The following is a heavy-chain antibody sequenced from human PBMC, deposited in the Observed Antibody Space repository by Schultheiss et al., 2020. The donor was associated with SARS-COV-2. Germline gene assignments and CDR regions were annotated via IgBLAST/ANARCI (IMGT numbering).Heavy chain of an antibody. V-gene: IGHV4-34*01. CDR2: IYHSGST. Sequence: SETLSLTFAVYGGSFSGYYWSWIRQPPGKGLEWIGEIYHSGSTNYNPSLKSRVTISVDKSKNQFSLKLSSMTAADTAVYYCARTITVYYYYGMDVWGQGTTVTVSS. CDR1: GGSFSGYY. J-gene: IGHJ6*02. CDR3: ARTITVYYYYGMDV. D-gene: IGHD5-12*01.